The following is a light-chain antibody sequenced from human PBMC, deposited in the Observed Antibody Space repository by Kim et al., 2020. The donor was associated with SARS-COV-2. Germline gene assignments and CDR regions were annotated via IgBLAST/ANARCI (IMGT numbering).Light chain of an antibody. CDR2: AAS. Sequence: ASVGDRVTITCRASQSIGNYLNWYQQKPGKAPRLLIYAASRVESAVPSRFSGSGSGTDFTLIISSLQPEDFATYYCQQCSNTPRTFGQGTKVDIK. V-gene: IGKV1-39*01. CDR3: QQCSNTPRT. CDR1: QSIGNY. J-gene: IGKJ1*01.